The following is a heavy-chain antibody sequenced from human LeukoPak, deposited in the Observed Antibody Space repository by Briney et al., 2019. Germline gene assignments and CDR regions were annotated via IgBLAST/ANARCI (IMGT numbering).Heavy chain of an antibody. D-gene: IGHD6-13*01. CDR3: AKAPYSTSWFYSDS. CDR2: ISGSGGSS. V-gene: IGHV3-23*01. Sequence: GGSLRLSCAASGFTFTSDAMAWVRQAPGRGLEWVSGISGSGGSSNYADSVKGRFTISRDSSKNTLYLQMNSLRAEDTALYYCAKAPYSTSWFYSDSWGQGTLVTVSS. J-gene: IGHJ4*02. CDR1: GFTFTSDA.